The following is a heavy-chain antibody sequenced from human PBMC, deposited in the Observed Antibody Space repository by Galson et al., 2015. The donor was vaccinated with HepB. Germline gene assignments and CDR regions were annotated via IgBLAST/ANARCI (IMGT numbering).Heavy chain of an antibody. CDR1: GFTFSSYA. V-gene: IGHV3-64D*09. CDR2: ISSDGGST. Sequence: SLRLSCAASGFTFSSYAMHWVRQTPGKGLEYVSGISSDGGSTYYADSVKGRFTISRDNSKNTLYLQMSSLRPEDTAVYYCVKEIGSSWNEYFDHWGQGTLVTVSS. D-gene: IGHD6-13*01. J-gene: IGHJ4*02. CDR3: VKEIGSSWNEYFDH.